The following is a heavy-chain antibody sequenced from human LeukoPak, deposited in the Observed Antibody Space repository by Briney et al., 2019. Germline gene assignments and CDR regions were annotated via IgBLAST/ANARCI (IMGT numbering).Heavy chain of an antibody. V-gene: IGHV3-23*01. D-gene: IGHD2/OR15-2a*01. Sequence: PGGSLRLSCAASGFTFSSNGMSWVRQAPGKGLEWVSAIIGSGGSTYYADFVKGWFTISRDNSKKTLYLQMNSLRVDRTAVNYCAKDLGIISEFWGQGTLVTVSS. J-gene: IGHJ4*02. CDR2: IIGSGGST. CDR3: AKDLGIISEF. CDR1: GFTFSSNG.